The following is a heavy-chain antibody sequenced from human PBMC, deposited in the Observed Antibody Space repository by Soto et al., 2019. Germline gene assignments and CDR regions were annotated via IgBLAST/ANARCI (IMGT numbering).Heavy chain of an antibody. CDR2: IYYSGST. V-gene: IGHV4-31*03. D-gene: IGHD4-17*01. CDR1: GGSISSGGYY. CDR3: ARGRSHYGDYFYYYYLDV. Sequence: SETLSLTCTVSGGSISSGGYYWSWIRQHPGKGLEWIGYIYYSGSTNYNPSLKSRVTKSVDTSKNQLSLKLSTVTAADTAVYYFARGRSHYGDYFYYYYLDVWGKGTTVTVSS. J-gene: IGHJ6*03.